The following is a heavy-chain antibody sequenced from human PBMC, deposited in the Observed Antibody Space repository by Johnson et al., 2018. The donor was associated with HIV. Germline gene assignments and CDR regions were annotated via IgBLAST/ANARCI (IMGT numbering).Heavy chain of an antibody. CDR3: ARDGRDLVTRGSFDV. Sequence: QEKLVESGGGVVQPGRSLRLSCAASGFTFSSYAMHWVRQAPGKGLEWVAVISYDGSNKYYADSVKGRLTISRDNSENTLYLQMNSLKAEDTAVYYCARDGRDLVTRGSFDVWGQGTVVTVSS. J-gene: IGHJ3*01. V-gene: IGHV3-30*04. CDR2: ISYDGSNK. CDR1: GFTFSSYA. D-gene: IGHD3-9*01.